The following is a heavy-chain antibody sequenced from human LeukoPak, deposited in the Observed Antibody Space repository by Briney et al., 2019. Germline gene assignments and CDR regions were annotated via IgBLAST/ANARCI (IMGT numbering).Heavy chain of an antibody. CDR1: GFTFSNAW. CDR3: TTEEVVVPPWFDP. V-gene: IGHV3-15*01. CDR2: IKSKTDGGTT. J-gene: IGHJ5*02. Sequence: GGSPRLSCAASGFTFSNAWMSWVRQAPGKGLEWVGRIKSKTDGGTTDYAAPVKGRFTISRDDPKNTLYLQMNSLKTEDTAVYYCTTEEVVVPPWFDPWGQGTLVTVSS. D-gene: IGHD3-22*01.